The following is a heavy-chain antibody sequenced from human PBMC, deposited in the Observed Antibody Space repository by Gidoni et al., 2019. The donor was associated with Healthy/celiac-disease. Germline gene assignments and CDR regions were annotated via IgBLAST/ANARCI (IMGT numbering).Heavy chain of an antibody. V-gene: IGHV3-9*01. Sequence: EVQLVESGGGLVQPGRSLRLSCAASGFPFDDYAMHWVRQAPGKGLEWVSGISWNSGSIGYADSVKGRFTISRDNAKNSLYLQMNSLRAEDTALYYCAKDHSSSPHWYFDLWGRGTLVTVSS. CDR1: GFPFDDYA. D-gene: IGHD6-6*01. CDR2: ISWNSGSI. J-gene: IGHJ2*01. CDR3: AKDHSSSPHWYFDL.